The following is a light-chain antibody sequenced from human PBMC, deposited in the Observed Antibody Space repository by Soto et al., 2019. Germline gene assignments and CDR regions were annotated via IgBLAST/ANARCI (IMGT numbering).Light chain of an antibody. CDR3: QQYNSYWT. CDR1: LGISGY. V-gene: IGKV1-9*01. CDR2: SAS. Sequence: DIQLTQSPSLLSASVGDRVTMTCRASLGISGYLAWYQQKPGKVPRLLIYSASTLQSGVPSRFSGSGSGTEFTLTISSLQPDDFATYYCQQYNSYWTFGQGTKVEIK. J-gene: IGKJ1*01.